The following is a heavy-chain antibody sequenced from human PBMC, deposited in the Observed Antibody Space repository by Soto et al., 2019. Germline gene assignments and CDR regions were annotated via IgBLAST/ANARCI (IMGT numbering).Heavy chain of an antibody. J-gene: IGHJ3*01. Sequence: GGSLRLSCAASGFTFSSYAMHWVRQAPGKGLEWVAVISYDGSNKYYEDSVKGRFTISRDNSKNTLHLQMNSLRAEDAAVYYWARDPPRRVAAAGLVSALDYWGQGTMVTVSS. D-gene: IGHD6-13*01. CDR3: ARDPPRRVAAAGLVSALDY. CDR1: GFTFSSYA. V-gene: IGHV3-30-3*01. CDR2: ISYDGSNK.